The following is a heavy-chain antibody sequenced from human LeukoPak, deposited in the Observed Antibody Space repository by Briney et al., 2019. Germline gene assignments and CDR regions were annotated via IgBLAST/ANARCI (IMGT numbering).Heavy chain of an antibody. CDR2: ISTSSSYI. CDR1: GFTITSYN. V-gene: IGHV3-21*01. CDR3: ARADSSGYYLFGGFDL. Sequence: GGSLRLSCVASGFTITSYNMNWVRQAPGKGLEWVSSISTSSSYIYYADSVKGRFTISRDNARNSLYLQMNSLRAEDTAVYYCARADSSGYYLFGGFDLWGRGTLVTVSS. D-gene: IGHD3-22*01. J-gene: IGHJ2*01.